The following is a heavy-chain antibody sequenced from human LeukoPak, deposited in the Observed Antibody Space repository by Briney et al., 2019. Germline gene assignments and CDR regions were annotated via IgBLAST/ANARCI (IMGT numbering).Heavy chain of an antibody. Sequence: PGVSLRLSCAASGFTFSSYSMNWVRQAPGKGLVWVSYISNSGSAIYYADSVKGRFTISRDSAKNSLYLQMNSLRDEDTAVYYCARDRNGYNWVTDYWGQGTLVTVSS. CDR2: ISNSGSAI. D-gene: IGHD5-24*01. J-gene: IGHJ4*02. V-gene: IGHV3-48*02. CDR3: ARDRNGYNWVTDY. CDR1: GFTFSSYS.